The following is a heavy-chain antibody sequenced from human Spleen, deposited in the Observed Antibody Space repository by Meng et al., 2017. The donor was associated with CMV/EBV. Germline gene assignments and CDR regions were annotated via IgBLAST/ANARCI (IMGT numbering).Heavy chain of an antibody. CDR1: GYTITRYA. J-gene: IGHJ4*02. V-gene: IGHV7-4-1*02. Sequence: QVVLFTLGFQVKNPDASHHVCCKASGYTITRYALDGVRLAPVQGLAWMGWTNTNPWNPTYAQDFTGRYVFSLGTSVSTAYPQISSLNSKDPAVYFFARVQDSAGCVNFSSWGQGTLVTVSS. CDR2: TNTNPWNP. D-gene: IGHD2-15*01. CDR3: ARVQDSAGCVNFSS.